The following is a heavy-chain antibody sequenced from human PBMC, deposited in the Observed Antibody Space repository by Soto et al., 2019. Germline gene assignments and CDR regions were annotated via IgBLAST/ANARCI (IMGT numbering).Heavy chain of an antibody. CDR1: GFTFSSYS. D-gene: IGHD3-16*02. J-gene: IGHJ6*02. CDR2: ISSSSSYI. Sequence: GGSLRLSCAASGFTFSSYSMNWVRQAPGKGLEWVSSISSSSSYIYYADSVKGRFTISRDNAKNSLYLQMNSLRAEDTAVYYCARDSPFTFGGVIVTPGMDVWGQGTTVTASS. CDR3: ARDSPFTFGGVIVTPGMDV. V-gene: IGHV3-21*01.